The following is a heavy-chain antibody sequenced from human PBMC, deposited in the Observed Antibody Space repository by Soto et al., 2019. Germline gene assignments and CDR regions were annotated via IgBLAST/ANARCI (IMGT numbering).Heavy chain of an antibody. Sequence: ASVKVSCKASGYTFTSYDINWVRQATGQGLEWMGWMNPNSGNTGYAQKFQGRVTMTRNTSISTAYMELSSLRSEDTAVYYCARGEVEYGDYDPYYYYGMDVWGKGTTVTVS. CDR1: GYTFTSYD. CDR2: MNPNSGNT. V-gene: IGHV1-8*01. CDR3: ARGEVEYGDYDPYYYYGMDV. J-gene: IGHJ6*04. D-gene: IGHD4-17*01.